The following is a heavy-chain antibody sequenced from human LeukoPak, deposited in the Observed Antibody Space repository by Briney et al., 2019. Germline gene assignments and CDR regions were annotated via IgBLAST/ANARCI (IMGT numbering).Heavy chain of an antibody. J-gene: IGHJ4*02. D-gene: IGHD3-3*01. CDR2: IYHSGST. Sequence: PSQTLSLTCTVFGGSISSGGYYWSWIRQPPGKGLEWIGYIYHSGSTYYNPSLKSRVTISVDRSKNQFSLKLSSVTAADTAVYYCARVGKITIFGVVIGSFDYWGQGTLVTVSS. CDR3: ARVGKITIFGVVIGSFDY. V-gene: IGHV4-30-2*01. CDR1: GGSISSGGYY.